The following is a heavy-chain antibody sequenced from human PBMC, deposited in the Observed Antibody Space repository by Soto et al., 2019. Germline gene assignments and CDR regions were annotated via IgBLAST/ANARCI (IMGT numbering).Heavy chain of an antibody. D-gene: IGHD5-12*01. J-gene: IGHJ1*01. CDR1: GFTFSSYA. Sequence: GGSLRLSCAASGFTFSSYAMHWVRQAPGKGLEWVAVISYDGSNKYYADSVKGRFTISRDNSKNTLYLQMNSLRAEDTAVYYCARDRGYSGYDLRGAPAEYFQHWGQGTLVTVSS. V-gene: IGHV3-30-3*01. CDR2: ISYDGSNK. CDR3: ARDRGYSGYDLRGAPAEYFQH.